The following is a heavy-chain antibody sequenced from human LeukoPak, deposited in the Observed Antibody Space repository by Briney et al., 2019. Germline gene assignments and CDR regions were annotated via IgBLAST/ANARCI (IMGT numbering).Heavy chain of an antibody. Sequence: GGSLRLSCAASGFXFSTSIIHWVRQAPGKGLEWVAVISYDGNNKYYADSVKGRFTISRDNSKSTLYVQINSLRAEDTAVYYCAKEVIAAGGNFEYWGQGTLVTVSS. J-gene: IGHJ4*02. CDR2: ISYDGNNK. V-gene: IGHV3-30*18. CDR1: GFXFSTSI. D-gene: IGHD6-13*01. CDR3: AKEVIAAGGNFEY.